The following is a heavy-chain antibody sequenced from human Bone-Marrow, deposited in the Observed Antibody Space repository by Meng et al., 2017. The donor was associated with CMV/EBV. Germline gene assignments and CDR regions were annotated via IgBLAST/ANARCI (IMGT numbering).Heavy chain of an antibody. CDR2: INPNSGGT. CDR1: GYTFTSYG. CDR3: ARDARAGYDFWSGYRPYLYYYGMDV. J-gene: IGHJ6*02. Sequence: ASVKVSCKASGYTFTSYGISGVRQAPGQGLEWMGWINPNSGGTNYAQKFQGRVTMTRDTSISTAYMELSRLRSEDTAVYYCARDARAGYDFWSGYRPYLYYYGMDVWGQGTTVTVSS. D-gene: IGHD3-3*01. V-gene: IGHV1-2*02.